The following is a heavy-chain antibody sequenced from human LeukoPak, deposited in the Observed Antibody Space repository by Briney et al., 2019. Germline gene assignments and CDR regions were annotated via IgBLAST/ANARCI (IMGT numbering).Heavy chain of an antibody. Sequence: PGGSLRLSCAASGLTFSSYTMNWVRQAPGQGLEWVSSISNGNSYIYYADSVKGRFTISRDNAKSSLCLQMNSLRPEDTAVYYCAKVATSSHPFDFWGQGTLVTVSS. CDR2: ISNGNSYI. J-gene: IGHJ4*02. CDR1: GLTFSSYT. CDR3: AKVATSSHPFDF. V-gene: IGHV3-21*01.